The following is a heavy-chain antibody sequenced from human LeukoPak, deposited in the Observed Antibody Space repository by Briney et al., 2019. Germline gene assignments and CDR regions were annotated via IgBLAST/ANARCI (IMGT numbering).Heavy chain of an antibody. CDR1: GFTFSSYS. D-gene: IGHD6-19*01. CDR3: ARVRGSGWYFFDS. J-gene: IGHJ4*02. V-gene: IGHV3-48*02. CDR2: ITSSSGTI. Sequence: GGSLRLSCAASGFTFSSYSMNWVRQAPGKGLEWVSYITSSSGTISYADSVKGRFTNSRDNAKNSLYLQMNSLTDEDTAVYYCARVRGSGWYFFDSWDQATLVTVSS.